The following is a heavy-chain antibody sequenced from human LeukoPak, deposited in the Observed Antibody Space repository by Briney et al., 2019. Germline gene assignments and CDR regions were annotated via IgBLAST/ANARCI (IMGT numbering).Heavy chain of an antibody. CDR2: IHYSGTT. Sequence: PSETLSLICNVSGGSISDNDYSWDWIRQPPGKGLEWMGCIHYSGTTYSNPSLKSRISISVDTSKSQFSLKLRSVTAADTAVYYCARRYYFVSGSYYPFDFWGQGTLVTVSS. CDR1: GGSISDNDYS. D-gene: IGHD3-10*01. J-gene: IGHJ4*02. CDR3: ARRYYFVSGSYYPFDF. V-gene: IGHV4-39*01.